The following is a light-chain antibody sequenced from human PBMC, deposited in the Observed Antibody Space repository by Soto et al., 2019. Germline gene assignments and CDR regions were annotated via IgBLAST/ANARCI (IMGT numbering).Light chain of an antibody. CDR3: MQALQSPRT. Sequence: DVVMTQSPLSLPVTPGEPASISCNSSQRLLHSNGFNYLDWYLQRPGQSPQFLIYLGSNRASGVPDRFSGSGSGTDFTLKISRVEAEDVGVYYCMQALQSPRTFGQGSKLEIK. V-gene: IGKV2-28*01. J-gene: IGKJ2*01. CDR1: QRLLHSNGFNY. CDR2: LGS.